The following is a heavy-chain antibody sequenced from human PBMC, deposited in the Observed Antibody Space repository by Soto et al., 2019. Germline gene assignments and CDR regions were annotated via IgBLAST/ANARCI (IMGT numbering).Heavy chain of an antibody. J-gene: IGHJ6*03. V-gene: IGHV3-21*01. CDR1: GFTFSSYS. Sequence: GGSLRLSCAASGFTFSSYSMNWVRQAPGKGLEWVSSISSSSSYIYYADSVKGRFTISRDNAKNSLYLQMNSLRAEDTAVYYCARGYCSSTSCYAEQYYYYYMDVWGKGTTVTVSS. CDR2: ISSSSSYI. CDR3: ARGYCSSTSCYAEQYYYYYMDV. D-gene: IGHD2-2*01.